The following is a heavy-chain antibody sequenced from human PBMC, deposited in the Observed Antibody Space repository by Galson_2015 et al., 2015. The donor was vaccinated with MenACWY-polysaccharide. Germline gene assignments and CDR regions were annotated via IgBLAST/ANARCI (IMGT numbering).Heavy chain of an antibody. CDR3: ARYGNLGY. V-gene: IGHV3-7*01. J-gene: IGHJ4*02. CDR1: GFTFSSSW. Sequence: SLRLSYAASGFTFSSSWMTWVRQAPGKGLEWVAKIKEDGSKVYYVDSVKGRFTISRDNAKNLLYLQMNSLRAEDTAVYYCARYGNLGYWGQGTQVTVSS. D-gene: IGHD1-14*01. CDR2: IKEDGSKV.